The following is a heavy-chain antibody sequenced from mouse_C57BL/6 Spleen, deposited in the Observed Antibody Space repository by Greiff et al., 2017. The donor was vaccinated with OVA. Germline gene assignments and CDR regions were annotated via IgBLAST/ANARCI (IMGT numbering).Heavy chain of an antibody. CDR3: ARDYGNYADWFAY. D-gene: IGHD2-1*01. CDR1: GYTFTSYW. Sequence: VQLQQSGAELAKPGASVTLSCKASGYTFTSYWMHWVQQRPGQGLEWIGYINPSGGSTKYNQKFKDKATLTADKSYSTDFMQLSSLTYAYSAVYYCARDYGNYADWFAYGGQGTLVTVSA. J-gene: IGHJ3*01. V-gene: IGHV1-7*01. CDR2: INPSGGST.